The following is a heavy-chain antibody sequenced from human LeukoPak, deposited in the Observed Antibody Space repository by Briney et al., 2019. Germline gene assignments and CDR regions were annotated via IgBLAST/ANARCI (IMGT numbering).Heavy chain of an antibody. CDR2: IKSKTDGGTT. Sequence: GGSLRLSCAASGFTFSNAWMSWVRQAPGKGLEWVGRIKSKTDGGTTDYAAPVKGRFAISRDDSKNTLYLQMNSLKTEDTAVYYCTTDWRYYYDSSRNYRGQGTLVTVSS. CDR3: TTDWRYYYDSSRNY. V-gene: IGHV3-15*01. J-gene: IGHJ4*02. CDR1: GFTFSNAW. D-gene: IGHD3-22*01.